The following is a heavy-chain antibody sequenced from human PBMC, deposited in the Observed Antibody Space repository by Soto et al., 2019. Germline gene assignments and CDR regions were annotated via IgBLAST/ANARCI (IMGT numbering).Heavy chain of an antibody. CDR1: GGSFSGYY. J-gene: IGHJ4*02. CDR3: ACLTITFGEYYFDY. V-gene: IGHV4-34*01. CDR2: INHSGST. Sequence: SETLSLTCAVYGGSFSGYYWSWIRQPPGKGLEWIGEINHSGSTNYNPSLKSRVTISVDTSKNQFSLKLSSVTAADTAVYYCACLTITFGEYYFDYWGQGTLVTVSS. D-gene: IGHD3-16*01.